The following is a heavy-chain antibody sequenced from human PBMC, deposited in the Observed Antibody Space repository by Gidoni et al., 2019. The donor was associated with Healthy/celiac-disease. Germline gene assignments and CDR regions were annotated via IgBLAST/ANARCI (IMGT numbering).Heavy chain of an antibody. J-gene: IGHJ5*02. CDR1: GFTFDDYA. D-gene: IGHD3-22*01. CDR3: AKDGDSSGYYSLFDP. Sequence: EVQLVESGGGLVQPGRSLRLSCAASGFTFDDYAMHWVRQAPGKGLEWVLGISWNSGSIGYADSVKGRFTISRDNAKNSLYLQMNSLRAEDTALYYCAKDGDSSGYYSLFDPWGQGTLVTVSS. V-gene: IGHV3-9*01. CDR2: ISWNSGSI.